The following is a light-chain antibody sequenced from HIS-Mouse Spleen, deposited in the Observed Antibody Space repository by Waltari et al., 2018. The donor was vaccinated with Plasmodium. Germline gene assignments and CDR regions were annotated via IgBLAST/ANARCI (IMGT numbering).Light chain of an antibody. V-gene: IGKV1-5*03. J-gene: IGKJ1*01. CDR1: QSISSW. CDR3: QQYNSYWT. CDR2: KAS. Sequence: DIQMTQSPSTLSAPVGHRVTIPCRDSQSISSWLAWYQQKPGNAPTLLIYKASSLESGVPLRFSGSGSGTEFTLTISSLHADEFAAYDCQQYNSYWTFGQGTKVEIK.